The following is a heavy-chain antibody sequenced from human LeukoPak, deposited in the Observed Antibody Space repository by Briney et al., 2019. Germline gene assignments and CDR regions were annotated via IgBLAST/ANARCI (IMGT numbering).Heavy chain of an antibody. CDR1: GGSISSYY. CDR2: IYYSGSS. D-gene: IGHD1-26*01. J-gene: IGHJ4*02. Sequence: SETLSLTCTVSGGSISSYYWSWIRQPPGKGLEWIGDIYYSGSSNYKPSLKSRVTISVDTTKNQFSLRLSSLTAADMSVYYSARLASGSYGPLTPFDYWGQGTLVTVSS. V-gene: IGHV4-59*08. CDR3: ARLASGSYGPLTPFDY.